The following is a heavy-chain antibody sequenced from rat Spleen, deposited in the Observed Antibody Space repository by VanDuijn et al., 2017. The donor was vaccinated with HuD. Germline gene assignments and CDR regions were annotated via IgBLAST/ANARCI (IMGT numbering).Heavy chain of an antibody. J-gene: IGHJ2*01. CDR1: GFTFSDYA. Sequence: EVQLVESGGGLVQPGNSLKLSCAASGFTFSDYAMAWVRQAPKKGLEWVATIIYDGSSTYYRDSVKGRFTISRDNAKSTLYLQMDSLRSEDTATYHCARQHYSAPFDYWGQGVMVTVSS. CDR2: IIYDGSST. D-gene: IGHD1-1*01. V-gene: IGHV5-17*01. CDR3: ARQHYSAPFDY.